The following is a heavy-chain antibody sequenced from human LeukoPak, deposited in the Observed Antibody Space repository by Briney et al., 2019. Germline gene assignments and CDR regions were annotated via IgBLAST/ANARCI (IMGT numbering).Heavy chain of an antibody. CDR1: GGSFSGYY. D-gene: IGHD6-13*01. CDR2: INHSGST. V-gene: IGHV4-34*01. J-gene: IGHJ4*02. CDR3: ARSLAAAGTGFDY. Sequence: PSETLSLTCAVYGGSFSGYYWSWIRQPPGEGLEWIGEINHSGSTNYNPSLKSRVTISVDTSKNQFSLKLSSVTAADTAVYYCARSLAAAGTGFDYWGQGTLVTVSS.